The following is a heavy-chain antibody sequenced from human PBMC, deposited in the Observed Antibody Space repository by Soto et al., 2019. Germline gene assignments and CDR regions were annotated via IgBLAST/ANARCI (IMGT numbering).Heavy chain of an antibody. CDR3: ASDQTYCTNGVCSSCYGMDV. Sequence: QVQLVESGGGVVQPGRSLRLSCAASGFTFSSYAMHWVRQAPDKGLEWVAGISYDGSNKFYADSVKGRFTISRDNSKNTLYLQMNSLRAEDTAVYYCASDQTYCTNGVCSSCYGMDVWGQGTTVTVSS. V-gene: IGHV3-30*04. J-gene: IGHJ6*02. D-gene: IGHD2-8*01. CDR2: ISYDGSNK. CDR1: GFTFSSYA.